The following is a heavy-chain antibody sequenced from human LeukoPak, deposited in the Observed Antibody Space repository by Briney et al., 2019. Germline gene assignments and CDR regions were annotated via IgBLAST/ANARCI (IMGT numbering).Heavy chain of an antibody. CDR3: AREAVTTSLFDY. Sequence: PGGSLRLSCAASGFTVSSYEMNWVRQAPGKGLEWGSYISSSGSTIYYADSVKGRFTISRDNAKNSLYLQMNSLRAEDTAVYYCAREAVTTSLFDYWGQGTLVTVSS. V-gene: IGHV3-48*03. D-gene: IGHD4-17*01. CDR1: GFTVSSYE. CDR2: ISSSGSTI. J-gene: IGHJ4*02.